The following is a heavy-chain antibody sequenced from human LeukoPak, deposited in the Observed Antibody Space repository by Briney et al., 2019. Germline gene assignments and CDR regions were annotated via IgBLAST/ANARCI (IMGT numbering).Heavy chain of an antibody. CDR2: IYSGGST. V-gene: IGHV3-66*04. CDR1: GFTVSSNY. Sequence: PGGSLRLSCAASGFTVSSNYMSWVRQAPGKGLEWVSVIYSGGSTYYADFVKGRFTISRDNAKNTLYLQMNSLRTEDTAVYYCARLIRDDYWGQGTLVTVSS. CDR3: ARLIRDDY. J-gene: IGHJ4*02. D-gene: IGHD3-22*01.